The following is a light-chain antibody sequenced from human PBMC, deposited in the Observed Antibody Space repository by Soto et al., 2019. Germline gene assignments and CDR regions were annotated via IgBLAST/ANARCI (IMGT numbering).Light chain of an antibody. V-gene: IGLV1-44*01. J-gene: IGLJ3*02. CDR3: AAWDDSLNGWV. Sequence: QSVLTQPPSASGTPGQRVTISCSGSNSNIGSNTVNWYQQLPGTAPKLLIYSNNQRPSGVPDRFSGSKSGTPASLAISGLQSEDEADYYCAAWDDSLNGWVFGGGTQLTVL. CDR2: SNN. CDR1: NSNIGSNT.